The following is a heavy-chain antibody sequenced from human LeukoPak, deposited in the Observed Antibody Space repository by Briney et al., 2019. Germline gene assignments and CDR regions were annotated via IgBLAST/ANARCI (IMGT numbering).Heavy chain of an antibody. V-gene: IGHV4-59*06. CDR1: GGSISSYY. CDR2: IYYSGST. CDR3: AGKSSHAGSGSYYNWFDP. D-gene: IGHD3-10*01. Sequence: SETLSLTCTVSGGSISSYYWSWIRQPPGKGLEWIGYIYYSGSTYYNPSLKSRVTISVDTSKNQFSLKLSSVTAADTAVYYCAGKSSHAGSGSYYNWFDPWGQGTLVTVSS. J-gene: IGHJ5*02.